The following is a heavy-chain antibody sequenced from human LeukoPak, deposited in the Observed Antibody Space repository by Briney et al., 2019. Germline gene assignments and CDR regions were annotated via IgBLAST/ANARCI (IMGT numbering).Heavy chain of an antibody. J-gene: IGHJ4*02. CDR1: GGSISSYY. CDR3: ARVGGGYATFDY. CDR2: IYYSGST. D-gene: IGHD5-12*01. V-gene: IGHV4-59*01. Sequence: SETLSLTCTVSGGSISSYYWSWVRQPPGKGLEWIGYIYYSGSTNYNPSLKSRVTISVDTSKNQFSLKLSSVTAADTAVYYCARVGGGYATFDYWGQGTLVTVSS.